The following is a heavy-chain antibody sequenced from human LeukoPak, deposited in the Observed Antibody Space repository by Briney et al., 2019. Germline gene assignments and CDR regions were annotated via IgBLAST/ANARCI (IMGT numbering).Heavy chain of an antibody. V-gene: IGHV3-30*04. D-gene: IGHD6-25*01. CDR1: GFTFSSYA. Sequence: GRSLRLSCAASGFTFSSYAMHWVRQAPGKGLEWVAVISYDGSNKYYADSVKGRFTISRDSSKNTLYLQMNSLRAEDTAVYYCARGGYDYWGQGTLVTVSS. J-gene: IGHJ4*02. CDR2: ISYDGSNK. CDR3: ARGGYDY.